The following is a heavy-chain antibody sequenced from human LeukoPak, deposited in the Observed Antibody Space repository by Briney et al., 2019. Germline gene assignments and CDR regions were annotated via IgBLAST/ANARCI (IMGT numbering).Heavy chain of an antibody. D-gene: IGHD6-13*01. CDR3: ARGDSSSWSFKI. CDR1: GGSLSSSDHY. V-gene: IGHV4-30-4*01. CDR2: IYYSGTA. J-gene: IGHJ4*02. Sequence: SETLSLTCAVSGGSLSSSDHYWSWIRQPPGKGLEWIAYIYYSGTAYYNPSLKSRVSISVDTSKNQFSLKLSPVTAADTAVYYCARGDSSSWSFKIWGQGTLVTVSS.